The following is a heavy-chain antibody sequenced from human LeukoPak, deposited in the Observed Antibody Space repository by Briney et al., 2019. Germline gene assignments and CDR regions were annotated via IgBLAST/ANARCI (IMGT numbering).Heavy chain of an antibody. CDR2: IHINISGGN. D-gene: IGHD6-19*01. CDR1: GDSISNYW. J-gene: IGHJ5*02. CDR3: ASVRGYSSGWYASGFDP. V-gene: IGHV4-4*07. Sequence: SETLSLTCTVSGDSISNYWWNWIRLPAGKGLEWIGRIHINISGGNNYNPSLRSRVTMSLDTSKNQFSLQLTSVTAADTAVYYCASVRGYSSGWYASGFDPWGQGTLVTVSS.